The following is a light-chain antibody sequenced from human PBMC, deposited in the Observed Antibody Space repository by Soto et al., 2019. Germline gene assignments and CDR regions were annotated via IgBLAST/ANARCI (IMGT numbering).Light chain of an antibody. Sequence: QSALTQPASVSGSPGQSITISCTGTRSDVGNYNYVSWYQQHPGKAPKLMIYEVSNRPSGVSNRFSGSKSGNTSSLTISGLQAEDEADYYCSSYTSRTTLVVFGGGTKLTVL. CDR2: EVS. CDR3: SSYTSRTTLVV. V-gene: IGLV2-14*01. CDR1: RSDVGNYNY. J-gene: IGLJ2*01.